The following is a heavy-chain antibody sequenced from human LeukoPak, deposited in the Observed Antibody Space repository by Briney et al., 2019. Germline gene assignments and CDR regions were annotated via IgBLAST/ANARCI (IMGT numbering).Heavy chain of an antibody. V-gene: IGHV1-18*01. CDR1: GYTFTSYG. J-gene: IGHJ4*02. CDR3: ARRPAWGPYSSSWYLDY. CDR2: ISAYNGNT. Sequence: ASVKVSCKASGYTFTSYGISWVRQAPGQGLEWMGWISAYNGNTNYAQKLQGRVTTTTDTSTSTAYMELRSLRSDDTAVYYCARRPAWGPYSSSWYLDYWGQGTLATVSS. D-gene: IGHD6-13*01.